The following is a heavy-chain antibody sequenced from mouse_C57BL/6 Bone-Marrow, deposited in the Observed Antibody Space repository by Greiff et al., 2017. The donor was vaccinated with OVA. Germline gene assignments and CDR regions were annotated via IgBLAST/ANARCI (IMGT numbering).Heavy chain of an antibody. CDR3: ARPPPYYGSSYRYFDV. J-gene: IGHJ1*03. D-gene: IGHD1-1*01. V-gene: IGHV1-50*01. CDR2: IDPSDSYP. Sequence: VQLQQPGAELVKPGASVKLSCKASGYTFTSYWMQWVKQRPGQGLEWIGEIDPSDSYPTYNQKFKGKATLTVDPSSSTAYLPLSSLTSEDSAVYDCARPPPYYGSSYRYFDVWGTGTTVTVSS. CDR1: GYTFTSYW.